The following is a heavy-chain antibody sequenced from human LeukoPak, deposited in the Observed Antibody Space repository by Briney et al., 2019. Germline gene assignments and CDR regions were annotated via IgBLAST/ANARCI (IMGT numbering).Heavy chain of an antibody. CDR3: AREGYEQQLVRDAFDF. CDR1: GFTFSSYG. V-gene: IGHV3-30*02. J-gene: IGHJ3*01. Sequence: GGSLRLSCAASGFTFSSYGMHWVRQAPGKGLEWVAFIRYDGSNKYYADSVKGRFTISRVNAKNSLYLQMNSLRAEDTAVYYCAREGYEQQLVRDAFDFWGQGTMVTVSS. CDR2: IRYDGSNK. D-gene: IGHD6-13*01.